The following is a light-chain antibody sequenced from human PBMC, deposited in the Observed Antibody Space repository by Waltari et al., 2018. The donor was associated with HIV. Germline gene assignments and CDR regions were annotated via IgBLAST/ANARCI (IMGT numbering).Light chain of an antibody. J-gene: IGLJ1*01. CDR2: QDD. CDR3: QAWDSTTAGV. CDR1: QWGEEC. Sequence: SYELTQPPSVSVSPGQTPSITCSGAQWGEECVCWYQQKPGQSPVLVMYQDDRRSSGIPERFSGSNSGNTATLTIRGTQAMDEADYYCQAWDSTTAGVFGTGTKVTVL. V-gene: IGLV3-1*01.